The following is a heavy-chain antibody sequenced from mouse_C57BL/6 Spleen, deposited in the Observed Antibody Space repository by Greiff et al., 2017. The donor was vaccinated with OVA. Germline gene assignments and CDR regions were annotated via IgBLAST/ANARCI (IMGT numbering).Heavy chain of an antibody. Sequence: QVQLKESGAELAQPGASVKLSCKASGYTFTSYWMHWVKQRPGQGLEWIGYINPSSGYTKYNQKFKDKATLTADKSSSTAYMQLSSLTYEDAAVYYCARSTVTYFDYWGKGTTLTVSS. J-gene: IGHJ2*01. V-gene: IGHV1-7*01. CDR1: GYTFTSYW. CDR3: ARSTVTYFDY. D-gene: IGHD2-3*01. CDR2: INPSSGYT.